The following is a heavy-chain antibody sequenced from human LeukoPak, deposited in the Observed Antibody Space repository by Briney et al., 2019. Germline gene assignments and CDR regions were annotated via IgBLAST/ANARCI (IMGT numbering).Heavy chain of an antibody. J-gene: IGHJ3*02. CDR1: GGSISSYY. V-gene: IGHV4-59*08. D-gene: IGHD1-14*01. CDR2: IYYSGST. CDR3: ARQGRSTEDAFDI. Sequence: PSETLSLTCTVSGGSISSYYWSWIRQPPGKGLEWIGYIYYSGSTNYNPSLKSRVTISVDTSKNQFSLKLSSVTAADTAMYYCARQGRSTEDAFDIWGQGTMVTVSS.